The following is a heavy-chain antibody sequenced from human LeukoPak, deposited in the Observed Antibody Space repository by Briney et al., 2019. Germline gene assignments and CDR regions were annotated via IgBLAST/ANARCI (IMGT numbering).Heavy chain of an antibody. CDR2: IYTSGST. Sequence: PSETLSLTCTVSGGSISSYYWSWIRQPAGKGLEWIGRIYTSGSTNYNPSLKSRVTMSVDTSKNQFSLKLSSVTAADTAVYYCARGGVYCGGDCYSGLSYWGQGILVTVSS. J-gene: IGHJ4*02. D-gene: IGHD2-21*02. CDR3: ARGGVYCGGDCYSGLSY. CDR1: GGSISSYY. V-gene: IGHV4-4*07.